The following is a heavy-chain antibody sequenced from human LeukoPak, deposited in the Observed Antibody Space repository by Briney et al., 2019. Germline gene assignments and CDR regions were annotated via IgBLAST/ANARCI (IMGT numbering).Heavy chain of an antibody. J-gene: IGHJ6*02. CDR1: GGTFSSYA. V-gene: IGHV1-69*04. CDR2: IIPILGIA. D-gene: IGHD6-13*01. Sequence: ASVKVSCKASGGTFSSYAISWVRQAPGQGLEWMGRIIPILGIANYAQKFQGRVTITADKSTSTAYMELSSLRSEDTAVYYCARPGIAAAGTQNYYYYGMDVWGQGTTVTVSS. CDR3: ARPGIAAAGTQNYYYYGMDV.